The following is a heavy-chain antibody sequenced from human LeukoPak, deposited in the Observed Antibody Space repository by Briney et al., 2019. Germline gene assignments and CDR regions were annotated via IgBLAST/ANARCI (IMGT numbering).Heavy chain of an antibody. D-gene: IGHD3-3*01. V-gene: IGHV3-23*01. Sequence: QSGGSLRLSCAASGFTFSSYAMSWVRQAPGKGLEWVSAISGSGGSTYYADSVKGRFTISRDNSKNTLYLQMNSLRAEDTAVYYCAKCLGSFGVVIAYFDYWGQGTLVTVSS. CDR1: GFTFSSYA. CDR2: ISGSGGST. J-gene: IGHJ4*02. CDR3: AKCLGSFGVVIAYFDY.